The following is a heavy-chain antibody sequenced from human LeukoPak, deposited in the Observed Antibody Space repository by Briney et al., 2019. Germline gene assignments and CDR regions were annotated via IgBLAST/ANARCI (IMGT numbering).Heavy chain of an antibody. CDR2: ISYDGSNK. CDR3: ARDTDFDY. V-gene: IGHV3-30*04. CDR1: GFTFSSYA. J-gene: IGHJ4*02. Sequence: PGGSLGLSCAASGFTFSSYAMHWVRQAPGKGLEWVAVISYDGSNKYYADSVKGRFTISRDNSKNTLYLQMNSLRAEDTAVYYCARDTDFDYWGQGTLVTVSS.